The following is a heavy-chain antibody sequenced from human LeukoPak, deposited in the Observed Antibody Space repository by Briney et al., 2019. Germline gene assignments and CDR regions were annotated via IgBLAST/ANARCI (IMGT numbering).Heavy chain of an antibody. CDR1: GGSISSGDYY. D-gene: IGHD3-10*01. J-gene: IGHJ4*02. CDR2: IYTSGST. CDR3: ARAPGPHPFDY. Sequence: SQTLSLTCTVSGGSISSGDYYWSWIRQPAGKGLEWIGRIYTSGSTNYNPSLKSRVTISVDTSKNQFSLKLSSVTAADTAVYYCARAPGPHPFDYWGQGTLVTVSS. V-gene: IGHV4-61*02.